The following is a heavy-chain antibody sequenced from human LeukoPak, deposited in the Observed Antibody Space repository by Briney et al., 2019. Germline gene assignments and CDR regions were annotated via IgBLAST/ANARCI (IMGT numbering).Heavy chain of an antibody. J-gene: IGHJ4*02. CDR2: IYYSGST. V-gene: IGHV4-59*12. CDR1: GGSISSYY. CDR3: ATSCTSCFYYFDY. Sequence: SETLSLTCTVSGGSISSYYWSWIRQPPGKGLEWIGYIYYSGSTNYNPSLKSRVTISVDTSKNQFPLKLSSVTAADTAVYYCATSCTSCFYYFDYWGQGTLVTVSS. D-gene: IGHD2-2*01.